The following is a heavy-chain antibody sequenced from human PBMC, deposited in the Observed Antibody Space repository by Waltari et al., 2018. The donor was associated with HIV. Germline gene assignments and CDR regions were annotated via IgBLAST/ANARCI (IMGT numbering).Heavy chain of an antibody. CDR1: GFTFSRYW. J-gene: IGHJ4*02. V-gene: IGHV3-7*01. Sequence: EVQLVESGGGLVQPGGSLRLSCAASGFTFSRYWMRWVRQAPGKGLEWVANIKQDGSEKYYVDSVKGRFTISRDNAKNSLYLQMNSLRAEDTAVYYCARDLYSSGWGYFDYWGQGTLVTVSS. CDR3: ARDLYSSGWGYFDY. CDR2: IKQDGSEK. D-gene: IGHD6-19*01.